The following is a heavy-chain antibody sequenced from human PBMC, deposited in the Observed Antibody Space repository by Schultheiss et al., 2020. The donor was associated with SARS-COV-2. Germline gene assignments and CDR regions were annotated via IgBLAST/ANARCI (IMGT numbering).Heavy chain of an antibody. V-gene: IGHV4-61*08. Sequence: SETLSLTCTVSGGSISSGDYYWSWIRQPPGKGPEWIGYIYYSGSTYYNPSLKSRVTISVDTSKNQFSLKLSSVTAADTAVYYCARVRRWLIGDYGMDVWGQGTTVTVSS. CDR1: GGSISSGDYY. CDR2: IYYSGST. J-gene: IGHJ6*02. D-gene: IGHD5-24*01. CDR3: ARVRRWLIGDYGMDV.